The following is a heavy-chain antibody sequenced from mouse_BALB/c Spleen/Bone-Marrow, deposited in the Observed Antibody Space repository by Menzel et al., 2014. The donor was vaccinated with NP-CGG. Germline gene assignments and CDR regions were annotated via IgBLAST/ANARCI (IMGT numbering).Heavy chain of an antibody. CDR1: GYSFTGYF. CDR3: GRGAYYYGSSYYFDY. D-gene: IGHD1-1*01. CDR2: INPYNGDT. V-gene: IGHV1-37*01. J-gene: IGHJ2*01. Sequence: EVQLVESGPELVKPGASVKIPCKASGYSFTGYFMNWVKQSHGKSLEWIGRINPYNGDTFYNQKFKGKATLTVDKSSGTAHMELLSLTSEDSAVYYCGRGAYYYGSSYYFDYWGQGTTLTVSS.